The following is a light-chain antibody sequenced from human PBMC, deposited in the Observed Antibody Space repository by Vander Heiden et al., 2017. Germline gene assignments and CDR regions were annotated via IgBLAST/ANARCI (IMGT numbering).Light chain of an antibody. CDR3: MQALQTLWT. CDR2: LGS. Sequence: DIVMTQSPLSLPVTPGEPASISCRSSQSLLHINGYNSLDWYLQKPGQSPQLLIYLGSNRASGVPDRFSGSGSGTEFTLKISRVEAEDVGVYYCMQALQTLWTFGQGTKVEI. CDR1: QSLLHINGYNS. V-gene: IGKV2-28*01. J-gene: IGKJ1*01.